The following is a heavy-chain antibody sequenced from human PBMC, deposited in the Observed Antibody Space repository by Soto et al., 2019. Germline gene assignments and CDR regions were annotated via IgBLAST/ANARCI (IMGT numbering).Heavy chain of an antibody. D-gene: IGHD3-22*01. CDR1: GYTFTGYY. J-gene: IGHJ6*02. CDR3: ARDPGDTYYYDSSGYYYGYYYGMDV. V-gene: IGHV1-2*04. Sequence: GASVKVSCRASGYTFTGYYMHWVRQAPGQGLEWMGWINPNSGGTNYAQKFQGWVTMTRDTSISTAYMELSRLRSDDTAVYYCARDPGDTYYYDSSGYYYGYYYGMDVWGQGTTVTDSS. CDR2: INPNSGGT.